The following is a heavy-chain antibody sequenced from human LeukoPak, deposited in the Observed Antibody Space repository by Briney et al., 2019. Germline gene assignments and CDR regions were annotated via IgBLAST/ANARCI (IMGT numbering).Heavy chain of an antibody. D-gene: IGHD3-10*01. CDR1: GFTFSSYW. Sequence: GGSLRLSCAASGFTFSSYWMHWVRQAPGKGLVWVSRINSDGSSTSYADSVKGRFTISRDNAKDTLYLQMNSLRAEDTAVYYCARVGREVATEDYWGQGTLVTVSS. V-gene: IGHV3-74*01. J-gene: IGHJ4*02. CDR2: INSDGSST. CDR3: ARVGREVATEDY.